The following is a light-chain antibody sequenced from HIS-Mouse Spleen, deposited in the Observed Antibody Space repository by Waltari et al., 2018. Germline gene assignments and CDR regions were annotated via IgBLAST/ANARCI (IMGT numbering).Light chain of an antibody. CDR3: SSYTSSSTLEV. CDR2: EVS. Sequence: QSVLTQPPSASGTPGQRVTISCSGTSSDVCGYNYVSWYQQHPGKAPKLMIYEVSNRPSGVSNRFSGSKSGNTASLTISGLQAEDEADYYCSSYTSSSTLEVFGGGTKLTVL. V-gene: IGLV2-14*01. CDR1: SSDVCGYNY. J-gene: IGLJ2*01.